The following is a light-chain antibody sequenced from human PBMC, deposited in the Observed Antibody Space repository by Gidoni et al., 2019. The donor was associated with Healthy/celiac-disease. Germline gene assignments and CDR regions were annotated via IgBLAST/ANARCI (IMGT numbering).Light chain of an antibody. V-gene: IGKV2-28*01. CDR3: MQALQTPT. CDR1: PSLLHSTGYNY. J-gene: IGKJ4*01. CDR2: LGS. Sequence: DIVMIQSPPSLPVTPGEPPSISCRSSPSLLHSTGYNYSDWYLQNPGQSPQLLFYLGSHRAAGVPDRFSSGGSGTDFTLKISRVEAEDVGVYCCMQALQTPTFGGGTKVEIK.